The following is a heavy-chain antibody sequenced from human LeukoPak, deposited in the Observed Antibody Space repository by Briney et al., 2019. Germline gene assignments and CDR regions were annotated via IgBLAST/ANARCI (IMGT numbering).Heavy chain of an antibody. V-gene: IGHV5-51*01. Sequence: GESLKISCKTSGFSFIIYWIVWVRQMLGKGLEWMGIIYPGDSDTRYSPSFQGQVTISADKSISTAYLQWSSLKASDTAMYYCARPRSSGWPFDYWGQGTLVTVSS. CDR2: IYPGDSDT. J-gene: IGHJ4*02. CDR1: GFSFIIYW. CDR3: ARPRSSGWPFDY. D-gene: IGHD6-19*01.